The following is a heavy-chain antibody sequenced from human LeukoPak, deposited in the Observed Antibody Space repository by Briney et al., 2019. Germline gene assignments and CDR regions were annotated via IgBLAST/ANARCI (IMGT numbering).Heavy chain of an antibody. V-gene: IGHV4-34*01. D-gene: IGHD6-6*01. CDR3: ARSVALRFIAARPGNWFDP. CDR1: GGSFSGYY. J-gene: IGHJ5*02. Sequence: SETLSLTCAVYGGSFSGYYWSWIRQPPGKGLEWIGEINHSGSTNYNPSLKSRVTTSVDTSKNQFSLKLSSVTAADTAVYYCARSVALRFIAARPGNWFDPWGQGTLVTVSS. CDR2: INHSGST.